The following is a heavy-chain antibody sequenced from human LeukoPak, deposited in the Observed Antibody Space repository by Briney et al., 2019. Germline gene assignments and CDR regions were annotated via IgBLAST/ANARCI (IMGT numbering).Heavy chain of an antibody. D-gene: IGHD3-10*01. Sequence: ASVKVSCKASRYTFTSYPMNWVRQAPGQGLEWMGWINTNTGNPTYAQGFTGRFVFSLDTSVSTAYLQISSLKAEDTAVYYCARVGPHLQYYFGSGTNTLDFWGEVTLLTVSS. CDR3: ARVGPHLQYYFGSGTNTLDF. V-gene: IGHV7-4-1*02. CDR2: INTNTGNP. J-gene: IGHJ4*02. CDR1: RYTFTSYP.